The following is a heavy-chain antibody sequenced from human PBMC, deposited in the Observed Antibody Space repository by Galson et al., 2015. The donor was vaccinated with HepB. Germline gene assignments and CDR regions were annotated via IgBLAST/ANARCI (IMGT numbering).Heavy chain of an antibody. Sequence: SETLSLTCAVYGGSFSGYYWSWIRQPPGKGLEWIGEINHSGSTNYNPSLKSRVTISVDTSKNQFSLKLSSVTAADTAVYYCARGRRGGTMIVVVGLYFDYWGQGTLVTVSS. D-gene: IGHD3-22*01. V-gene: IGHV4-34*01. CDR1: GGSFSGYY. CDR3: ARGRRGGTMIVVVGLYFDY. J-gene: IGHJ4*02. CDR2: INHSGST.